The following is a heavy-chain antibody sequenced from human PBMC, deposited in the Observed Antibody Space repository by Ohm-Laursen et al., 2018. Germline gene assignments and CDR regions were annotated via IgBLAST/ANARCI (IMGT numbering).Heavy chain of an antibody. Sequence: SLRLSCAASGFTFSAYGMHWVRQAPGKGLEWVADIWYDGVNKYYVDSVKGRFTISRDNAKNSLYLQMNSLRAEDAAVYYCVRGRSYYFDYWGQGTLVTVSS. V-gene: IGHV3-33*03. CDR1: GFTFSAYG. J-gene: IGHJ4*02. CDR2: IWYDGVNK. CDR3: VRGRSYYFDY. D-gene: IGHD3-10*01.